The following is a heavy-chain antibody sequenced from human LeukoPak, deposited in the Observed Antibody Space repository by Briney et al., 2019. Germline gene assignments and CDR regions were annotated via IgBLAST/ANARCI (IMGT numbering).Heavy chain of an antibody. V-gene: IGHV2-5*02. CDR2: IYWDDDK. D-gene: IGHD6-6*01. CDR3: AHLGSEYITIPGSYNWFDP. CDR1: GFSLGTSGVA. J-gene: IGHJ5*02. Sequence: SGPTLVNPTQTLTLTCTLSGFSLGTSGVAVGWIRQPPTKALEWLALIYWDDDKRYSPSLKSRLTITKDTSKNQVVLTMTNVDPVDTATYYCAHLGSEYITIPGSYNWFDPWGQGTLVTVSS.